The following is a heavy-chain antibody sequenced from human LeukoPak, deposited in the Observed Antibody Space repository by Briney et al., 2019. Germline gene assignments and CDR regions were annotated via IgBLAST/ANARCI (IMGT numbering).Heavy chain of an antibody. J-gene: IGHJ4*02. D-gene: IGHD3-10*01. Sequence: SETLSLTCAVYGGSFSGYYWSWIRQPPGKGREWIGEINHSGSTNYNPSLKSRVTISVDTSKNQFSLKLSSVTAADTAVYYCARGRFYYYGSGSFVFDYWGQGTLVTVSS. V-gene: IGHV4-34*01. CDR2: INHSGST. CDR1: GGSFSGYY. CDR3: ARGRFYYYGSGSFVFDY.